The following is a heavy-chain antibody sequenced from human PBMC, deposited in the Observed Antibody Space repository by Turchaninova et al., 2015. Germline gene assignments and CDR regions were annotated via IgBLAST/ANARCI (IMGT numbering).Heavy chain of an antibody. CDR1: GFNFSIYW. Sequence: EVQMVGWGGDLVKPGGSVIRSWDASGFNFSIYWMTGVRQAPGKGMEWVANITQTGNEIHYVDSVKGRFTISRDNAKSSLYLQMNNLRAEDTAIYYCARGSAMAAESYFDSWGQGILVTVSS. CDR3: ARGSAMAAESYFDS. CDR2: ITQTGNEI. D-gene: IGHD6-13*01. J-gene: IGHJ4*02. V-gene: IGHV3-7*03.